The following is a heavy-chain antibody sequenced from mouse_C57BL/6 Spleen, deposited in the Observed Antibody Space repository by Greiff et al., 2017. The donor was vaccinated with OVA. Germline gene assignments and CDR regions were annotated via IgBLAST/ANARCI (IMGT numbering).Heavy chain of an antibody. J-gene: IGHJ4*01. V-gene: IGHV1-22*01. D-gene: IGHD2-1*01. CDR2: INPNNGGT. Sequence: VQLQQSGPELVKPGASVKMSCKASGYTFTDYNMHWVKQSHGKSLEWIGYINPNNGGTSYHQKFKGKATLTVNKSSSTAYMELRSLTSEDSAVYYCARYYYGNYDYAMDYWGQGTSVTVSS. CDR3: ARYYYGNYDYAMDY. CDR1: GYTFTDYN.